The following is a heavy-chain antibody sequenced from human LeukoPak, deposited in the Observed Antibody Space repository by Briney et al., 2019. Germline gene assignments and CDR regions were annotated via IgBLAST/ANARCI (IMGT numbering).Heavy chain of an antibody. CDR3: SGDSLVGVGLGRYFDY. CDR1: LFTATTNY. CDR2: VYAEGST. Sequence: PGGCLRLSRAASLFTATTNYMSCVREAPGRGREWGSVVYAEGSTYYADSVQGRFSISRDNAKNTSLLQTSSLRVEDKALYYFSGDSLVGVGLGRYFDYWGHGRLVTVSS. J-gene: IGHJ4*01. D-gene: IGHD1-26*01. V-gene: IGHV3-53*05.